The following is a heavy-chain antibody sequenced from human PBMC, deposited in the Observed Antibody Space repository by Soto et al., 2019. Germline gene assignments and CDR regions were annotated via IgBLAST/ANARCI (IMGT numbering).Heavy chain of an antibody. CDR2: IKPDGSER. D-gene: IGHD1-20*01. J-gene: IGHJ4*02. V-gene: IGHV3-7*01. CDR1: GFTFSTYL. Sequence: EVQLVESGGGLVQPGGSLRLSCAASGFTFSTYLMTWVRQAPGKGLEWVATIKPDGSERWYVDSVKGRFTISRDNAKNSLYLEMNSLRAEDTAVYFCASDLNWPNFWGQGSLVAVSS. CDR3: ASDLNWPNF.